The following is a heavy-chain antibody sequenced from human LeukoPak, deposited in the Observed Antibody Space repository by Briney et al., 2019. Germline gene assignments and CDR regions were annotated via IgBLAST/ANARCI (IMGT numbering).Heavy chain of an antibody. CDR2: INYRGTINYRGGTGMT. CDR1: NELITHSTYY. Sequence: SETLSLTCSVSNELITHSTYYWGWVRQPPGKGLEWIGSINYRGTINYRGGTGMTYYNPSLKSRVTILGDTSENQFFLKVNSVTAADTGVYYCVRAVSLLPPAWWGQGILVTVSS. CDR3: VRAVSLLPPAW. J-gene: IGHJ4*02. V-gene: IGHV4-39*07. D-gene: IGHD2-15*01.